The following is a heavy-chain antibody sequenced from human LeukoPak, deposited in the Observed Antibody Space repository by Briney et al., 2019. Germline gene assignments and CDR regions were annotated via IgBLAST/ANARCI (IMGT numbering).Heavy chain of an antibody. V-gene: IGHV1-69*01. D-gene: IGHD2-21*01. CDR1: GGTFSSYA. J-gene: IGHJ5*02. Sequence: SSVKVSCKASGGTFSSYAISWVRQAPGQGLEWMGGIIPIFGTTNYAQKFQGRVTITADESTSTAYMELSSLRSQDTAEYYCVRRVNRAQCDLWGQGTLVTVSS. CDR3: VRRVNRAQCDL. CDR2: IIPIFGTT.